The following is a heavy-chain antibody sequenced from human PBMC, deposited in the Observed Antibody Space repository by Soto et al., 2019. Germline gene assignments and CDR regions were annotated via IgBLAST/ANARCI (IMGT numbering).Heavy chain of an antibody. V-gene: IGHV3-21*01. Sequence: GWSLRLSCAASGFTFSSYSMNWVRQAPGKGLEWVSSISSSSSYIYYADSVKGRFTISRDNAKNSLYLQMNSLRAEDTAVYYCARDFGHNWEYYVDYWGQGTLVTVSS. CDR2: ISSSSSYI. J-gene: IGHJ4*02. D-gene: IGHD1-1*01. CDR1: GFTFSSYS. CDR3: ARDFGHNWEYYVDY.